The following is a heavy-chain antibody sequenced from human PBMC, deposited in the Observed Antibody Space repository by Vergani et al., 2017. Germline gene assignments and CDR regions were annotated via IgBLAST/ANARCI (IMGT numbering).Heavy chain of an antibody. CDR1: GAAFNIYQ. J-gene: IGHJ3*01. V-gene: IGHV4-34*01. D-gene: IGHD3-3*01. CDR2: IDDKGKS. Sequence: QVQLHQWGAGLLKTSETLSLTCAVSGAAFNIYQWTWIRQSPGRGLEWIGEIDDKGKSICNPTLKSRVTISVDNSKRHFSLHVTSVTAADSAMYYCVRRDFWVGPRTFDFWGAGTPVTVSS. CDR3: VRRDFWVGPRTFDF.